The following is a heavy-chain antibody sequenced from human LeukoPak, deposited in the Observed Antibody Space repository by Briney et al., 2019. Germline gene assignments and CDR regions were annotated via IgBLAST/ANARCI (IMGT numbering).Heavy chain of an antibody. CDR1: GFSVSTNY. V-gene: IGHV3-66*02. CDR2: IHGDETT. Sequence: PGGSLRLSCAASGFSVSTNYMSWVRQAPGKGLEWVSVIHGDETTYYADSVKDRFTVSRDDSKNTVYLQMNSLRPEDTAVYYCGKDGAYNWNGVDYWGQGTLVTVSS. D-gene: IGHD1-1*01. CDR3: GKDGAYNWNGVDY. J-gene: IGHJ4*02.